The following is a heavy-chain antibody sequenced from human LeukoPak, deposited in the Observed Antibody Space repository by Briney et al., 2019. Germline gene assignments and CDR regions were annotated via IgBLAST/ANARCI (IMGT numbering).Heavy chain of an antibody. CDR1: GGSISSYY. Sequence: PSETLSLTCTVSGGSISSYYWSWIRQPPGKGLEWIGYIYYSGSTNYNPSLKSRVTISVDTSKNQFSLKLSSVTAADTAVYYCAKVLDYYDSSGYYPELDYWGQGTLVTVSS. D-gene: IGHD3-22*01. CDR3: AKVLDYYDSSGYYPELDY. CDR2: IYYSGST. V-gene: IGHV4-59*08. J-gene: IGHJ4*02.